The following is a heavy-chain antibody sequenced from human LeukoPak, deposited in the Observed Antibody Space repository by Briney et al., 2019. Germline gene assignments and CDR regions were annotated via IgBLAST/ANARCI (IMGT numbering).Heavy chain of an antibody. Sequence: SLKVSCKGSGGTFSSYAISWVRQAPGQGLEWMGRIFPIFGTANYVQKFKGRVTITTDESTITAYMELSSLRSEDTAGYYCANDRAAAGYNWFDPWGQGTLVTVSS. J-gene: IGHJ5*02. CDR3: ANDRAAAGYNWFDP. CDR2: IFPIFGTA. D-gene: IGHD6-13*01. CDR1: GGTFSSYA. V-gene: IGHV1-69*05.